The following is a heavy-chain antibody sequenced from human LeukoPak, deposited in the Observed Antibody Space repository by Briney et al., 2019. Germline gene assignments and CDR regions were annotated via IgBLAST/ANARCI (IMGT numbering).Heavy chain of an antibody. CDR2: IYNSGST. CDR1: GGSISSYY. CDR3: ARDLAPNPPDYYFYGMGV. V-gene: IGHV4-59*01. D-gene: IGHD3-16*01. Sequence: SETLSLTCTVSGGSISSYYGSWIRQPPGKGLEWIGYIYNSGSTNYNPSLKSRVTISVDTSKNQFSLKLSSVTAADTAVYYCARDLAPNPPDYYFYGMGVWGQGTTVTVSS. J-gene: IGHJ6*02.